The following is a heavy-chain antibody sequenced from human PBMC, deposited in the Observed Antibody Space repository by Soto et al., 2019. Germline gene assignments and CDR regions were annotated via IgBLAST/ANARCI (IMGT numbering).Heavy chain of an antibody. CDR1: GGSISSGGYY. Sequence: SETLSLTCTVSGGSISSGGYYWSWIRQHPGKGLEWIGYIYYSGSTYYNPSLKSRVTISVDTSKNQFSLKLSSVTAADTAVYYCARGFPDYYDSRNGFAFDIWGQGTMVTV. V-gene: IGHV4-31*03. CDR2: IYYSGST. J-gene: IGHJ3*02. D-gene: IGHD3-22*01. CDR3: ARGFPDYYDSRNGFAFDI.